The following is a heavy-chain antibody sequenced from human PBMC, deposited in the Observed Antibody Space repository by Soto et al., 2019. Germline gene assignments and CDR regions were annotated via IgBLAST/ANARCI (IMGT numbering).Heavy chain of an antibody. V-gene: IGHV1-69*01. J-gene: IGHJ4*02. CDR3: ARDGGRHSGGIDY. D-gene: IGHD1-26*01. CDR2: IIPIFGTA. CDR1: GGTFSSYS. Sequence: QVQLVQSGAEVKKPGSSVKVSCKASGGTFSSYSINWVRQAPGQGLEWMGEIIPIFGTANYAQKFQGRVTIPADESTSTAYMELRSLRSEGTAAYYCARDGGRHSGGIDYWGQGTLVTVSS.